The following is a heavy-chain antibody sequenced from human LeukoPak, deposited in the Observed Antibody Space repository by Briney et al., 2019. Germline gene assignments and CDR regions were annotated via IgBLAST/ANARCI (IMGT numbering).Heavy chain of an antibody. CDR1: GFTVNSNY. Sequence: GGSLRLSCAASGFTVNSNYMSWVRQAPGKGLEWVSIIYSGGSTNYADSVKGRFTFSRDNSKNTLYLQMNSLRAEDTAVYYCARRYNWTLDVWGQGTTVTVSS. CDR3: ARRYNWTLDV. D-gene: IGHD1-20*01. J-gene: IGHJ6*02. V-gene: IGHV3-53*05. CDR2: IYSGGST.